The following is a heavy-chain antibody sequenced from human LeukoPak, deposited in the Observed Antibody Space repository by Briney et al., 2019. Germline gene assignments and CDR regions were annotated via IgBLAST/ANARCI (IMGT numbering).Heavy chain of an antibody. D-gene: IGHD2-15*01. CDR3: ARDRPTGASRVFVVQ. Sequence: GGSLRLSCTASGFSFSTYAMTWVRHAPGKGLEWISSMSSGSRYIYYADSVRGRFTISRDNTKNSLYLLMNNLRAEDTAIYYCARDRPTGASRVFVVQWGQGTPVSFSS. J-gene: IGHJ4*02. CDR2: MSSGSRYI. V-gene: IGHV3-21*06. CDR1: GFSFSTYA.